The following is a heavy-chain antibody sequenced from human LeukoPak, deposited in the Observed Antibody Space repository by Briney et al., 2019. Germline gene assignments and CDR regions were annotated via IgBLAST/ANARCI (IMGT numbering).Heavy chain of an antibody. CDR3: ATYATWGPFDAFDI. D-gene: IGHD7-27*01. CDR1: GFTFSSYS. CDR2: ISSSSSYI. V-gene: IGHV3-21*01. J-gene: IGHJ3*02. Sequence: GGSLRLSCAASGFTFSSYSMNWVRQAPGKGLEWVSSISSSSSYIYYADSVKGRFTISRDNAKNSLYLQMNRLRAEDTAVYYCATYATWGPFDAFDIWGQGTMVTVSS.